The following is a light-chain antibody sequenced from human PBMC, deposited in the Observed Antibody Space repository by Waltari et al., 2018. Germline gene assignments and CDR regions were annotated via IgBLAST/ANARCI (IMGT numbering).Light chain of an antibody. Sequence: QSALTQPASVSGSPGQSSTISCTGTSSDVGGYNYVSWYQQHPGKAPKLMLYEVSNRPSGVSNRFSGSKSGNTASLTISGLQAEDEADYYCSSYTSSSTLVVFGGGTKLTVL. V-gene: IGLV2-14*01. CDR3: SSYTSSSTLVV. CDR2: EVS. J-gene: IGLJ2*01. CDR1: SSDVGGYNY.